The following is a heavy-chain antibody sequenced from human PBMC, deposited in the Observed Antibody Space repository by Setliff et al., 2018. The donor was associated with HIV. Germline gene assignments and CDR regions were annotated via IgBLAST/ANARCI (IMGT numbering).Heavy chain of an antibody. CDR3: AKPPRPSSWPQYYFDY. V-gene: IGHV3-74*01. J-gene: IGHJ4*02. CDR1: GFTFSNYW. Sequence: GGSLRLSCVASGFTFSNYWMHWVRQAPGKGLVWVSRINTDGSSISHADSVKGRFTISRDNAKNTLFLQMNSLRAEDTAVYYCAKPPRPSSWPQYYFDYWGQGTLVTVSS. D-gene: IGHD6-13*01. CDR2: INTDGSSI.